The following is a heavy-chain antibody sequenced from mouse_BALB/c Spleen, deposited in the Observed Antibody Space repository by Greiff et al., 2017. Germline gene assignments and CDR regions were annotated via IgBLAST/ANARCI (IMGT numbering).Heavy chain of an antibody. CDR2: ISYSGST. J-gene: IGHJ4*01. Sequence: EVKLQESGPGLVKPSQSLSLTCTVTGYSITSDYAWNWIRQFPGNKLEWMGYISYSGSTSYNPSLKSRISITRDTSKNQFFLQLNSVTTEDTATYYCARGAYYGNYDYAMDYWGQGTSVTVSS. CDR1: GYSITSDYA. D-gene: IGHD2-10*01. CDR3: ARGAYYGNYDYAMDY. V-gene: IGHV3-2*02.